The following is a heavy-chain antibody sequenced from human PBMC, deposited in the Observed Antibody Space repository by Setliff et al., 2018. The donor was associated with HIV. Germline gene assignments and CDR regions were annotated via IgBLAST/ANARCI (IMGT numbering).Heavy chain of an antibody. Sequence: PSETLSLTCTVSGGSITSTTYYWGWIRQPPGKGLEWIGTIHYTGNTYHNPSLKSRVTISVEASKNQISLKLTSVTAADTAVYYCAREFSSSSFDQWGQGTLVTVSS. J-gene: IGHJ4*02. V-gene: IGHV4-39*02. CDR1: GGSITSTTYY. CDR2: IHYTGNT. CDR3: AREFSSSSFDQ. D-gene: IGHD6-6*01.